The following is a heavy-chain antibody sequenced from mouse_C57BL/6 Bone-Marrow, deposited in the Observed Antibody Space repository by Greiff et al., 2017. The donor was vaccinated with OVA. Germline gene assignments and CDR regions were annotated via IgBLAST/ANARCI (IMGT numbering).Heavy chain of an antibody. CDR1: GFNITDYY. J-gene: IGHJ4*01. CDR2: IDPEDGGT. CDR3: TGRLRSFLYYAMDY. V-gene: IGHV14-1*01. Sequence: VQLQQSGAELVRPGASVKLSCTASGFNITDYYMHWVKQRPEQGLEWIGRIDPEDGGTEYAPKFQGKGTMTADTSSNTAYLQLSSLTSEDTAVYYCTGRLRSFLYYAMDYWGQGTSVTVSS. D-gene: IGHD2-4*01.